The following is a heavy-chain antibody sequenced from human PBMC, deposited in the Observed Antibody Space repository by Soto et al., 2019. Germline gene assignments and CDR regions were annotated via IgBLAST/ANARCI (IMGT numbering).Heavy chain of an antibody. D-gene: IGHD5-18*01. CDR3: ARAPVIQLWLQRGGYCYGMDV. CDR1: GGSFSGYY. Sequence: ASETLSLTCAVSGGSFSGYYWSWIRQPPGKGLEWIGEINHSGSTTYNPSLKSRVTLSIDTSKTQFSLKMSCVTAADTAVYYYARAPVIQLWLQRGGYCYGMDVWGQGTTVTVSS. CDR2: INHSGST. J-gene: IGHJ6*02. V-gene: IGHV4-34*01.